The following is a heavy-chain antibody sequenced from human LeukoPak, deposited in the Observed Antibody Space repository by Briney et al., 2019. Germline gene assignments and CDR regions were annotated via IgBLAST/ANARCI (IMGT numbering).Heavy chain of an antibody. Sequence: SETLSLTCAVYGGSFSGYYWSWIRQPPGKGLEWIGEINHSGSTNYNPSLKSRVTISVDTSKNQFSLKLSSVTAADTAVYYCARDRSYYPTLGRWSLLDYWGQGTLVTVSS. J-gene: IGHJ4*02. V-gene: IGHV4-34*01. CDR2: INHSGST. CDR1: GGSFSGYY. D-gene: IGHD1-26*01. CDR3: ARDRSYYPTLGRWSLLDY.